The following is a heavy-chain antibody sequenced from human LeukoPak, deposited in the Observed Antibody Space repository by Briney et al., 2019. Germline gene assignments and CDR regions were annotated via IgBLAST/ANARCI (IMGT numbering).Heavy chain of an antibody. CDR1: GGSISSYY. V-gene: IGHV4-4*07. D-gene: IGHD2-2*01. CDR2: IYTSGST. Sequence: SGTLSLTCTVSGGSISSYYWSWIRQPAGKGLEWIGRIYTSGSTNYNPSLKSRVTMSVDTSKNQFSLKLSSVTAADTSVYYCARDKCSSTSCQRAFDIWGQGTMVTVSS. CDR3: ARDKCSSTSCQRAFDI. J-gene: IGHJ3*02.